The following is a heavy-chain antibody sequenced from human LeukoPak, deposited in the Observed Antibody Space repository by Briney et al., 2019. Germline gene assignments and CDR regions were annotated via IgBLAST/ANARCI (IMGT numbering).Heavy chain of an antibody. CDR3: ARDWRSGYSYGYHHY. D-gene: IGHD5-18*01. V-gene: IGHV1-2*02. Sequence: GASVKVSCKASGGTFSSYAISWVRQAPGQGLEWMGWINPNSGGTNYAQKFQGRVTMTRDTSISTAYMELSRLRSDDTAVYYCARDWRSGYSYGYHHYWGQGTLVTVSS. J-gene: IGHJ4*02. CDR2: INPNSGGT. CDR1: GGTFSSYA.